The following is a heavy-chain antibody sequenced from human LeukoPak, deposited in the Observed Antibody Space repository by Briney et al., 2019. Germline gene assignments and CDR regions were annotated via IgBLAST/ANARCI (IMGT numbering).Heavy chain of an antibody. CDR2: ISWNSGGI. Sequence: QTGGSLRLSCAASGFTFDDYAMPWVRQAPGKGLEWVSGISWNSGGIGYADSVKGRFTISRDNAKNSLYLQMNSLRAEDTALYYCAKTGYYDILTGPEGGGAHRSYYYYGMDVWGQGTTVTVSS. V-gene: IGHV3-9*01. CDR1: GFTFDDYA. CDR3: AKTGYYDILTGPEGGGAHRSYYYYGMDV. J-gene: IGHJ6*02. D-gene: IGHD3-9*01.